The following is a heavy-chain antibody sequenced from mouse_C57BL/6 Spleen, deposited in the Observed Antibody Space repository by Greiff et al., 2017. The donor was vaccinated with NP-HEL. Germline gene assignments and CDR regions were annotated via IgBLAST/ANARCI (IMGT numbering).Heavy chain of an antibody. CDR2: ISSGGSYT. D-gene: IGHD1-1*01. Sequence: DVMLVESGGDLVKPGGSLKLSCAASGFTFSSYGMSWVRQTPDKRLEWVATISSGGSYTYYPDSVKGRFTISRDNAKNTLYLQMSSLKSEDTAMYYCARSIATVVARDFDVWGTGTTVTVSS. J-gene: IGHJ1*03. CDR1: GFTFSSYG. V-gene: IGHV5-6*02. CDR3: ARSIATVVARDFDV.